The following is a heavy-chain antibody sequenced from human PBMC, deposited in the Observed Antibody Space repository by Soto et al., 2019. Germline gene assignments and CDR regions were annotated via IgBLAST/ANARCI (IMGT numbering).Heavy chain of an antibody. V-gene: IGHV4-34*01. CDR2: INNGGSS. CDR1: GGSFSGYY. CDR3: ARGRGDGYNQNWYFDL. Sequence: QVHLQQWGAGLLKPSETLSLTCAVYGGSFSGYYWSWIRQPPGKGLEWIGEINNGGSSNYNLSLKSRGSMSVGTSNNQFSLKLTSVTAADTAVYYCARGRGDGYNQNWYFDLWGRGTLVTVSS. D-gene: IGHD3-10*01. J-gene: IGHJ2*01.